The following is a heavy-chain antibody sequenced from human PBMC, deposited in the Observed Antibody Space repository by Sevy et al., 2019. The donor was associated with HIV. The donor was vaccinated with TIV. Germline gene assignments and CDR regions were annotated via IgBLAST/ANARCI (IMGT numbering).Heavy chain of an antibody. CDR2: IKQDGSEK. Sequence: GGSLRLSCAASGFTFNIYSMNWVRQAPGKGLEWVANIKQDGSEKYYVDSVKGRFTISRDNAKNSLYLQMNSLRAEDTAVYYCARGGEYSSSSGIDYWGQGTLVTVSS. D-gene: IGHD6-6*01. CDR1: GFTFNIYS. CDR3: ARGGEYSSSSGIDY. J-gene: IGHJ4*02. V-gene: IGHV3-7*01.